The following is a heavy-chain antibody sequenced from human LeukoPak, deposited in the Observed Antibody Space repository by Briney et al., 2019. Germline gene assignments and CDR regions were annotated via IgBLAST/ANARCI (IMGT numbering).Heavy chain of an antibody. CDR1: GFTFSSYA. CDR3: AKNSGNYWYFDY. CDR2: ISGNTINT. Sequence: PGGSLTLSCAASGFTFSSYAMSWVRQAPGKGLEWVSFISGNTINTYYADSGKGRFTISRDNSKNMLYLQMNSLRAEDTAVYHCAKNSGNYWYFDYWGQGALVTVSS. V-gene: IGHV3-23*01. J-gene: IGHJ4*02. D-gene: IGHD1-26*01.